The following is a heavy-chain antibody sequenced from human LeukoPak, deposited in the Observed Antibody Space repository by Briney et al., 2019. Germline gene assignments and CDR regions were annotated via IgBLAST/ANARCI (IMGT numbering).Heavy chain of an antibody. Sequence: GGSLRLSCAASGFTFSNYAMSWVRQAPARGLEWVSSLRGDGETFYADSVKGRFTLSRDDSRNTVYLQLNNLRVEDTAVYYCARDLKPRIAAAGTMHWYFDLWGRSTLVTVSS. CDR3: ARDLKPRIAAAGTMHWYFDL. CDR1: GFTFSNYA. CDR2: LRGDGET. J-gene: IGHJ2*01. V-gene: IGHV3-23*01. D-gene: IGHD6-13*01.